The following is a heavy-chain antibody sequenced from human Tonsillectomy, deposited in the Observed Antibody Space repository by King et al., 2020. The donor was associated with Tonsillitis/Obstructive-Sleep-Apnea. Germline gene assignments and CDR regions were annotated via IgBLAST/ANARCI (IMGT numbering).Heavy chain of an antibody. D-gene: IGHD1-1*01. CDR1: GFTFSSYG. V-gene: IGHV3-30*18. Sequence: VQLVESGGGVVQPGRSLRLSCAASGFTFSSYGMHWVRQAPGKGLEWVAVISYDGSNKYYADSVKGRFTISRDNSKNTLYLRMNSLRAEDTAVYYCAKGRVEILVPGDFRGQGTLVTVSS. CDR2: ISYDGSNK. J-gene: IGHJ4*02. CDR3: AKGRVEILVPGDF.